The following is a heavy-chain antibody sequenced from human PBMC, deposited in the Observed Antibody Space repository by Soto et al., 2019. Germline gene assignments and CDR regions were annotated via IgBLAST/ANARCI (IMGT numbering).Heavy chain of an antibody. CDR2: ISYDGSNK. D-gene: IGHD6-13*01. CDR3: ARADSSSWYAYYGMDV. Sequence: VGSLRLSCAASGFTFSSYAMHWVRQAPGKGLEWVAVISYDGSNKYYADSVKGRFTISRDNSKNTLYLQMDSLRAEDTAVYYCARADSSSWYAYYGMDVWGQGTTVTVSS. V-gene: IGHV3-30-3*01. CDR1: GFTFSSYA. J-gene: IGHJ6*02.